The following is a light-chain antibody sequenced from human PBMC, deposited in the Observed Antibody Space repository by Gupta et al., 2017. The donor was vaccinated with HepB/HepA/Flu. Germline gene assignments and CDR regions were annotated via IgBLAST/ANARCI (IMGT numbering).Light chain of an antibody. V-gene: IGLV2-18*02. CDR1: SSDIGSYNR. CDR3: SSYTTSSTYA. J-gene: IGLJ1*01. Sequence: QSALTQPPSVSGSPGQSVTISFTGTSSDIGSYNRVSWYQQSPGTAPKLIIYEVDNRPAGVPDRFSGSKSGTTASLTISGLQTEDEAEYYCSSYTTSSTYAFGIGTKVTVL. CDR2: EVD.